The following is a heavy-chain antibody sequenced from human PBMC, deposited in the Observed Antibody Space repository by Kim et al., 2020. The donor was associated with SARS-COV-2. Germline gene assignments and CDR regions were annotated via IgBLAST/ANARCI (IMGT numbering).Heavy chain of an antibody. CDR2: NPHRGGT. Sequence: NPHRGGTNDAQKLQGRVTMTRDTSISTAYMELSRLRSDDTAVYYCARLATWGQGTLVTVSS. D-gene: IGHD1-26*01. CDR3: ARLAT. V-gene: IGHV1-2*02. J-gene: IGHJ5*02.